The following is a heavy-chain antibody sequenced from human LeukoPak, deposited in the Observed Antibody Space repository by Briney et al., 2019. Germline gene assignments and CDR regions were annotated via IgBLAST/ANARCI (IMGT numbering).Heavy chain of an antibody. J-gene: IGHJ6*03. CDR3: ARDGGPDYYYYYMDV. Sequence: SQTLSLTCTVSGGSISSGSYYWSWIRQPAGKGLEWIGRIYTSGSTNYNPSLKSRVTISVDTSKNQFSLKLSSVTVADTAVYYCARDGGPDYYYYYMDVWGKGTTVTVSS. CDR2: IYTSGST. V-gene: IGHV4-61*02. CDR1: GGSISSGSYY. D-gene: IGHD3-3*01.